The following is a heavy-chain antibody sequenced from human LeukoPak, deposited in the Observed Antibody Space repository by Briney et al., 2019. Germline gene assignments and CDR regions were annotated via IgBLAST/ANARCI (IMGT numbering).Heavy chain of an antibody. CDR3: ARAPLTTATSDYIDL. CDR2: IHYSGIT. D-gene: IGHD4-17*01. CDR1: GGSISTNDYF. J-gene: IGHJ4*02. Sequence: SETLSLTCTVSGGSISTNDYFCSWLRQSPEKGLEWIGYIHYSGITNTNPSLESRLTLSVDTAKNHLFLRLTSVTAANTAVYHRARAPLTTATSDYIDLWGLGTLVTVSS. V-gene: IGHV4-30-4*01.